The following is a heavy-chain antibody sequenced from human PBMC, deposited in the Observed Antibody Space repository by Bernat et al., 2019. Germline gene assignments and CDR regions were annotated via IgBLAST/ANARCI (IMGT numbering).Heavy chain of an antibody. CDR3: ARSGEVAGTRGYYYYYGMDV. V-gene: IGHV3-33*01. D-gene: IGHD6-19*01. J-gene: IGHJ6*02. Sequence: QVQLVESGGGVVQPGRSLRLSCAASGFTFSSYGMHWVRQAPGKGLERVAVIWYDGSNKYYAGSGEGRFTISRDNSKDTLYLQMNSLRAEDTAVYYCARSGEVAGTRGYYYYYGMDVWGQGATVTVAS. CDR1: GFTFSSYG. CDR2: IWYDGSNK.